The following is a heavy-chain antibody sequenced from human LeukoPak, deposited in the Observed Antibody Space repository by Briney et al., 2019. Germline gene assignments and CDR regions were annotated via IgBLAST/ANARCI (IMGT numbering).Heavy chain of an antibody. D-gene: IGHD3-22*01. Sequence: GGSLRLSCAASGFTSSNSWMAWVRQAPGKGLEWVGRIRSKTDGGTIDYAAPVKDRFTISRDDSKNTLYLQMNSLEIEDTAVYFCTTDRTMKGYWGQGTLVTVSS. CDR2: IRSKTDGGTI. CDR3: TTDRTMKGY. CDR1: GFTSSNSW. J-gene: IGHJ4*02. V-gene: IGHV3-15*01.